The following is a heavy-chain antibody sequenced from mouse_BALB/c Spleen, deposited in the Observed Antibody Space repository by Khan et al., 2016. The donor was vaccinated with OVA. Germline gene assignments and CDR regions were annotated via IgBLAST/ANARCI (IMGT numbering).Heavy chain of an antibody. J-gene: IGHJ3*01. Sequence: QVRLQQSGPGLVQPSQSLSITCTVSGFSLTTYGIHWVRQSPGKGLEWLGVIWSGGNTDYNAAFISRGSISKDNSKSQVVFKMNSLQPDDTAMYYCARNAYMYDFTYWGQGTLVTVSA. V-gene: IGHV2-2*01. CDR2: IWSGGNT. CDR1: GFSLTTYG. CDR3: ARNAYMYDFTY. D-gene: IGHD2-14*01.